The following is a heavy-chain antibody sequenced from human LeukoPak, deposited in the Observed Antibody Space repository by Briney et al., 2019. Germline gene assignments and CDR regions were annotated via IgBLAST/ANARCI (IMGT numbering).Heavy chain of an antibody. Sequence: SETLSLTCTVAGGSITNNNFYWGWIRQPPGKGLEWIGDVYYSGTTYYSPSLKSRVTMSVDTSRSHFSLKLSSVTAADTAVYFCARHDNGPTGNFDYWGQGTLVTVSS. V-gene: IGHV4-39*01. CDR1: GGSITNNNFY. D-gene: IGHD1-1*01. CDR2: VYYSGTT. J-gene: IGHJ4*02. CDR3: ARHDNGPTGNFDY.